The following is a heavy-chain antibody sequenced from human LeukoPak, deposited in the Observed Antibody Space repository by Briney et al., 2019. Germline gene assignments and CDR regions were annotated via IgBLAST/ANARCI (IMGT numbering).Heavy chain of an antibody. CDR3: AREGIAFDY. CDR1: GFTFGNYD. D-gene: IGHD6-13*01. CDR2: ISNNGGST. V-gene: IGHV3-64*01. Sequence: GGSLRLSCAASGFTFGNYDMHWVRQAPGKGLEYVSGISNNGGSTYYTNSVKGRFTISRDNSKNTMYLQMGSLRVEDMAVYYCAREGIAFDYWGQGTLVTVSS. J-gene: IGHJ4*02.